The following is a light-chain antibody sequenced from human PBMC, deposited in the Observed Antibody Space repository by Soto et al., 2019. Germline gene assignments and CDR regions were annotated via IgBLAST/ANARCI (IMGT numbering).Light chain of an antibody. V-gene: IGLV2-8*01. CDR2: EVS. J-gene: IGLJ1*01. CDR1: SSDVGGYNY. CDR3: SSYTRSDTYV. Sequence: QYALTQPPSASGSPGQSVTISCTGTSSDVGGYNYVSWYQHHPGKAPKLIIYEVSNRPSGVPDRFSGSKSDNTASLTVSGLQAEDEADYYCSSYTRSDTYVFGAGTKLTVL.